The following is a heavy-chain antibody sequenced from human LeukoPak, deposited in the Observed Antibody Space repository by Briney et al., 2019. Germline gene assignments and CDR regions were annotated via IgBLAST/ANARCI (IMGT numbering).Heavy chain of an antibody. CDR1: GYTFTSYG. CDR3: ARGPSVGYDILTGYYRLYYFDY. Sequence: ASVKVSCKASGYTFTSYGISWVRQAPGQGLEWMGWISAYNGNTNYAQKLQGRVTMTTDTSTSTAYMELRSLRSDDTAVYYCARGPSVGYDILTGYYRLYYFDYWGQGTLVTVSS. V-gene: IGHV1-18*01. CDR2: ISAYNGNT. D-gene: IGHD3-9*01. J-gene: IGHJ4*02.